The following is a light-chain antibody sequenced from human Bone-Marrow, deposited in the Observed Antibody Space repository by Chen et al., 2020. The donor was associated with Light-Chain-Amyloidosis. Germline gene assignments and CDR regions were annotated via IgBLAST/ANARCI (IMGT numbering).Light chain of an antibody. CDR2: EVT. Sequence: QSALTQPASVSGSPGQSITLSCPGTSSDVGGYNYVSWYQQHPGKAPKVMTYEVTNRPSGVSNRFSGSKSGHTASLTISGLQAEDEADYYCSSESGTSPLVVFGGGTKLTVL. V-gene: IGLV2-14*01. J-gene: IGLJ2*01. CDR1: SSDVGGYNY. CDR3: SSESGTSPLVV.